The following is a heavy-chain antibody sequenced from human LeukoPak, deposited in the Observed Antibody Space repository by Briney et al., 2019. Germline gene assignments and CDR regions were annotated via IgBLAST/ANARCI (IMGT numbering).Heavy chain of an antibody. D-gene: IGHD5-18*01. Sequence: PGGSLRLFCAASGFTFSSYAMSWVRQAPGKALEWVSAFSGCGGRTYYADSVKGRFTISRDNSKDTLYLQMNSRRAEDTAVYYCAKQYSYGSLDYWGQGALVPVSS. V-gene: IGHV3-23*01. CDR1: GFTFSSYA. CDR2: FSGCGGRT. J-gene: IGHJ4*02. CDR3: AKQYSYGSLDY.